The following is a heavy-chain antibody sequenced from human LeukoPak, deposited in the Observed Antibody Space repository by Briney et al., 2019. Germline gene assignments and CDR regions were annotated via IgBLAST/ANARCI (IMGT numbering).Heavy chain of an antibody. V-gene: IGHV4-4*08. Sequence: PSETLSLTCTLSGVSISRYYWSWIRQTPGKGLEWIGYFYNSGSTNYNPSLKSRVTISVDTSKNQFSLKLSSVTAADTAVYYCSSLGRNFMITPTAPRWGQGTLVTVSS. D-gene: IGHD3-16*01. CDR2: FYNSGST. CDR1: GVSISRYY. CDR3: SSLGRNFMITPTAPR. J-gene: IGHJ4*02.